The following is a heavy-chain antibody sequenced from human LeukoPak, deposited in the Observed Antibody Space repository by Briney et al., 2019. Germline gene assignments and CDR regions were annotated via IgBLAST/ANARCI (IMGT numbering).Heavy chain of an antibody. Sequence: ASVKVSCKASGYTFTSYAIHWVRQAPGQRLEWMGWFNGGNGNAKYSQEFQGRVTITRDTSANTAYIELSSLRSEDMALYYCARGGSYAMDVWGQGTTVTVAS. D-gene: IGHD2-2*01. CDR1: GYTFTSYA. J-gene: IGHJ6*02. V-gene: IGHV1-3*03. CDR3: ARGGSYAMDV. CDR2: FNGGNGNA.